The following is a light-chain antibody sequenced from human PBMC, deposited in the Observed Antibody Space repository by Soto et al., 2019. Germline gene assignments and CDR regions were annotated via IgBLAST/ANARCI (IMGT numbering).Light chain of an antibody. V-gene: IGKV4-1*01. CDR2: WAS. J-gene: IGKJ1*01. CDR1: QSVLYSSSNKNN. Sequence: DIVMTQSPDSLALSLGDRSTINCNSSQSVLYSSSNKNNLAWYQQKPGQPPKLLIYWASSRESGVPVRFSGSGSGTDFTLAISSLQAEDVAIYYCQQYYSTPWTFGQGTKVDIK. CDR3: QQYYSTPWT.